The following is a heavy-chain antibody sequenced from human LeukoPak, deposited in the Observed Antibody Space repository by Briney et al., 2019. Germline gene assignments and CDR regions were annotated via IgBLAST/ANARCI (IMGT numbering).Heavy chain of an antibody. Sequence: GSLRLSCSASGFTFSRYAMHWVRQAPGKGLEWIGYIYYSGSTKYNPSLKSRVTMSVDTSKNQFSLKLSSVTAADTAVYYCARVDDGMCSGGSCYFDYWGQGTLVTVSS. J-gene: IGHJ4*02. CDR2: IYYSGST. D-gene: IGHD2-15*01. V-gene: IGHV4-59*01. CDR1: GFTFSRYA. CDR3: ARVDDGMCSGGSCYFDY.